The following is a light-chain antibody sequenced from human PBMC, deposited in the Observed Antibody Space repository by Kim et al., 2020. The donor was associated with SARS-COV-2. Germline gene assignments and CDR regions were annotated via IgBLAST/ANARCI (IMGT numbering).Light chain of an antibody. V-gene: IGLV3-19*01. CDR1: SLRSYY. CDR2: GKN. Sequence: SSELTQDPAVSVALGQTVRITCQGDSLRSYYATWYQQKPGQAPIVVIYGKNNRPSGIPDRCSGSSSGDTASLTITGTQAGDEADYYCNSRGSNDNVLFGGGTKLTVL. CDR3: NSRGSNDNVL. J-gene: IGLJ2*01.